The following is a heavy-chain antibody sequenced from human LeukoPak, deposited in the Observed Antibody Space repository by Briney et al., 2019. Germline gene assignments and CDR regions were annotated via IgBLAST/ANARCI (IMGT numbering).Heavy chain of an antibody. CDR2: IYSSGYT. J-gene: IGHJ6*03. D-gene: IGHD6-25*01. CDR1: NGSISSHY. Sequence: SETLSLTCTVSNGSISSHYWSWIRQPPGKGLEWIGLIYSSGYTNYNPSLKSRVTISVDTSRNQFSLKLSSATAADTAVYFCARNERRAQKDTYYAYFYYMDVWGKGSTVTVSS. V-gene: IGHV4-59*11. CDR3: ARNERRAQKDTYYAYFYYMDV.